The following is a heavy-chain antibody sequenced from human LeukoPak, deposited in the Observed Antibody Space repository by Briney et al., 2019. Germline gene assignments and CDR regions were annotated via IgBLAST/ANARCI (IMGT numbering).Heavy chain of an antibody. J-gene: IGHJ4*02. D-gene: IGHD2-2*01. Sequence: GRSLRLSCAASGFTFSSYGMHWVRQAPGKGLEWVAVISYDRSNKYYADSVKGRFTISRDNSKNTLYLQMNSLRAEDTAVYYCAKDGRGFAYCSSTSCYFDYWGQGTLVTVSS. CDR1: GFTFSSYG. V-gene: IGHV3-30*18. CDR3: AKDGRGFAYCSSTSCYFDY. CDR2: ISYDRSNK.